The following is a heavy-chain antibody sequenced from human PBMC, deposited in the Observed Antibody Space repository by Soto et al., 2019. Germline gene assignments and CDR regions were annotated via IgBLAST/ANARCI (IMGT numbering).Heavy chain of an antibody. CDR2: INPYSGDT. J-gene: IGHJ6*02. Sequence: ASVKVSCKASGYIFTGYFIHWVRQAPGHGLEWMGWINPYSGDTNSTQNFQGRVTMTRDTSVNTLYLELARLRSDDTAVYYCARGALWVRGYHYYGMDVWGQGTSVTVSS. CDR3: ARGALWVRGYHYYGMDV. V-gene: IGHV1-2*02. CDR1: GYIFTGYF. D-gene: IGHD3-10*01.